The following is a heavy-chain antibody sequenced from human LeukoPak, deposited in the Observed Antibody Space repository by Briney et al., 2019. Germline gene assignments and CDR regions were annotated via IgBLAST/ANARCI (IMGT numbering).Heavy chain of an antibody. D-gene: IGHD3-22*01. CDR1: GGSISSYY. J-gene: IGHJ6*02. CDR2: TYYSGST. Sequence: SETLSLTCTVSGGSISSYYWGWIRQPPGKGLEWIGYTYYSGSTNYNPSLKSRVTISVDTSKNQFSLKLSSVTAADTAVYYCARAYYDSSGYYSRGYYYGMDVWGQGTTVTVSS. CDR3: ARAYYDSSGYYSRGYYYGMDV. V-gene: IGHV4-59*01.